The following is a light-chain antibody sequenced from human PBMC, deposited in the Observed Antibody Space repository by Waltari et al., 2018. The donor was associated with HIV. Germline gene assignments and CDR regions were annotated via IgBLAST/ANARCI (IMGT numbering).Light chain of an antibody. Sequence: EIVLTQSPGTLSLSPGESVTLSCRTSQSVSSSYLAWYQQPPGQAPRLLIYGASSRATGIPDRFSGTGSGTHFTLAISRLEPEDFAVYYCQQFGTSPYTFGQGTKLVI. J-gene: IGKJ2*01. CDR2: GAS. V-gene: IGKV3-20*01. CDR3: QQFGTSPYT. CDR1: QSVSSSY.